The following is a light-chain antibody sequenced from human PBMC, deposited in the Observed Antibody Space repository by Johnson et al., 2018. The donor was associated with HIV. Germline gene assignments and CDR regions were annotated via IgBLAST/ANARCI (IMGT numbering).Light chain of an antibody. J-gene: IGLJ1*01. CDR1: SSNIGNNR. V-gene: IGLV1-51*01. Sequence: QSVLTQPPSVSAAPGQKVTISCSGSSSNIGNNRVSWYQQLPGTAPKLLIYDNNKRPSGIPDRFSGSKSGTSATLGITGLQTGDEADYYCGNWDSSLSAYVFGTWTKVNVL. CDR2: DNN. CDR3: GNWDSSLSAYV.